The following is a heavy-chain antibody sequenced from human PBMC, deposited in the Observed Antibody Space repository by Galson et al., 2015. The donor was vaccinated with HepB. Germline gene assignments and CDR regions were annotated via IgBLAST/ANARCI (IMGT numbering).Heavy chain of an antibody. CDR3: ARVSRRRVVVIKSGRPYYFDY. D-gene: IGHD2-21*01. Sequence: SCKASGYTFTSYDINWVRQATGQGLEWMGWMNPNSGNTGYAQKFQGRVTMTRNTSISTAYMELSSLRSEDTAVYYCARVSRRRVVVIKSGRPYYFDYWGQGTLVTVSS. V-gene: IGHV1-8*01. J-gene: IGHJ4*02. CDR1: GYTFTSYD. CDR2: MNPNSGNT.